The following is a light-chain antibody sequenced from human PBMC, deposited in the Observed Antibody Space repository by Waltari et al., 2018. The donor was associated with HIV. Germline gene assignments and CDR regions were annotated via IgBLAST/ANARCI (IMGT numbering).Light chain of an antibody. CDR2: DVN. J-gene: IGLJ1*01. CDR3: CSYAGSSYV. Sequence: QSALTQPRSVSGSPGQSVTISFTGSASDVGGYPYVHWYQQHPGKAPKLLIYDVNKRPSGVPDRFSGSKSGNTASLTISGLQTEDEADYYCCSYAGSSYVFGTETKVTVL. V-gene: IGLV2-11*01. CDR1: ASDVGGYPY.